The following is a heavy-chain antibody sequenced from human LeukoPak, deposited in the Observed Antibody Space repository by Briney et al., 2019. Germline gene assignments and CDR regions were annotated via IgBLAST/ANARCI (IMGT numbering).Heavy chain of an antibody. V-gene: IGHV3-23*01. D-gene: IGHD2-2*01. J-gene: IGHJ4*02. Sequence: GGSLRLSCAASGFTFSDYYMSWIRQAPGKGLEWVSAISGSGGSTYYADSVKGRFTISRDNSKNTLYLQMNSLRAEDTAVYYCAKRNWGSSTSFDYWGQGTLVTVSS. CDR1: GFTFSDYY. CDR3: AKRNWGSSTSFDY. CDR2: ISGSGGST.